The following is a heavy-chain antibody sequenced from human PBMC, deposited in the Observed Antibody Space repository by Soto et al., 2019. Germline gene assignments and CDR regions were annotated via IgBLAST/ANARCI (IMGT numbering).Heavy chain of an antibody. Sequence: SETLSLTCTVSGGSISSDYWSWIRQPPGKGLEWIGYIYYSGGADYNPSIQSRVTISVDTSKTHLSLRLSSVTAADTAVYYCARTYYERCGMDVWGKGTTVTVSS. J-gene: IGHJ6*04. D-gene: IGHD1-26*01. CDR2: IYYSGGA. V-gene: IGHV4-59*12. CDR1: GGSISSDY. CDR3: ARTYYERCGMDV.